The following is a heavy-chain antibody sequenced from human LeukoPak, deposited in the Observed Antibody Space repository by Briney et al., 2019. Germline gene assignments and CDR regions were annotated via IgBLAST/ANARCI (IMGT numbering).Heavy chain of an antibody. CDR2: MNPNSGNT. CDR3: AKPKDGYTNFDY. V-gene: IGHV1-8*01. J-gene: IGHJ4*01. Sequence: ASVKVSCKASGYTFSNYDINWVRQATGQGLEWMGWMNPNSGNTGYAQKFQGRVTMTRDTSISTAYMELGSLTSEDPAVYYCAKPKDGYTNFDYWGHGTLVTVSS. CDR1: GYTFSNYD. D-gene: IGHD5-24*01.